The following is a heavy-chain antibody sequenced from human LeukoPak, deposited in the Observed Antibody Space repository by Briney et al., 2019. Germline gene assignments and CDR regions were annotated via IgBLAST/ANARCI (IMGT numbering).Heavy chain of an antibody. J-gene: IGHJ5*02. Sequence: ASVTVSFTASGYTFTSYGISWVRQAPGQGLEWMGWISAYNGNTKYAQKLQGRVTMTTDTSTSTAYMELRSLRSDDTAVYYCARGRIAAAGTGNWFDPWGQGTLVTVSS. CDR3: ARGRIAAAGTGNWFDP. D-gene: IGHD6-13*01. V-gene: IGHV1-18*01. CDR1: GYTFTSYG. CDR2: ISAYNGNT.